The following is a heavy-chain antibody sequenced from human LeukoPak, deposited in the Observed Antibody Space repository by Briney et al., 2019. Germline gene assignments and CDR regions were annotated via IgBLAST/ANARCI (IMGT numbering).Heavy chain of an antibody. CDR3: ARGAANGLLPSLLDY. V-gene: IGHV3-30*19. D-gene: IGHD3-22*01. CDR2: ISYDGSNK. Sequence: GRSLRLSCAASGFTFSSYGMHWVRQAPGKGLEWVAVISYDGSNKYYADSVKGRFTISRDNSKNTLYLQMNSLRAEDTAVYYCARGAANGLLPSLLDYWGQGTLVTVSS. J-gene: IGHJ4*02. CDR1: GFTFSSYG.